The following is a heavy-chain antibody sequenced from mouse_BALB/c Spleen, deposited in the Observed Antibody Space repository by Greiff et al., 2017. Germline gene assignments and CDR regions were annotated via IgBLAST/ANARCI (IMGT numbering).Heavy chain of an antibody. V-gene: IGHV5-6-5*01. CDR2: ISSGGST. Sequence: EVQVVESGGGLVKPGGSLKLSCAASGFTFSSYAMSWVRQTPEKRLEWVASISSGGSTYYPDSVKGRFTISRDNARNILYLQMSSLRSEDTAMYYCARERDGNYEGLDYWGQGTTLTVSS. J-gene: IGHJ2*01. D-gene: IGHD2-1*01. CDR1: GFTFSSYA. CDR3: ARERDGNYEGLDY.